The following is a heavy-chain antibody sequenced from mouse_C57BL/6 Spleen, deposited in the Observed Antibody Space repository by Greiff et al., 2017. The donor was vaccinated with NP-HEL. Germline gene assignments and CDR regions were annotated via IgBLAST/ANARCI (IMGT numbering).Heavy chain of an antibody. D-gene: IGHD4-1*01. CDR2: INPGSGGT. CDR3: ARGNWDRFAY. V-gene: IGHV1-54*01. J-gene: IGHJ3*01. CDR1: GYAFTNYL. Sequence: QVQLQQSGAELVRPGTSVKVSCKASGYAFTNYLIEWVKQRPGQGLEWIGVINPGSGGTNYNEKFKGKATLTADKSSSTAYMQLSSLTSEDSAVYFCARGNWDRFAYWGQGTLVTVSA.